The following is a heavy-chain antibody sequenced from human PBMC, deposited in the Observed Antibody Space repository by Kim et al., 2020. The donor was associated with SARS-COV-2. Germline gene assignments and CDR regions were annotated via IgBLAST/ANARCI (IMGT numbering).Heavy chain of an antibody. CDR2: TT. Sequence: TTEYAAPVKGRFRISRDDSKNTLYLQTNSLKTEDAAIYYCTTDQMNSFDYWGQGTLVTVSS. J-gene: IGHJ4*02. CDR3: TTDQMNSFDY. V-gene: IGHV3-15*01. D-gene: IGHD1-7*01.